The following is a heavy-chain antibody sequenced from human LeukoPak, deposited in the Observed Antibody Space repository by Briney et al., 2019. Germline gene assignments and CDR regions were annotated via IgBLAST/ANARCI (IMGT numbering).Heavy chain of an antibody. Sequence: ASVKVSCKASGYTFTSYYMHWVRQAPGQGLEWMGIINASNNSTTYAQKFQGRVTMTRDTSTSTVYMELSSLRSEDTAVYYCAREGVSGSYLGYWGQGTLVTVSS. D-gene: IGHD1-26*01. CDR3: AREGVSGSYLGY. CDR2: INASNNST. J-gene: IGHJ4*02. V-gene: IGHV1-46*01. CDR1: GYTFTSYY.